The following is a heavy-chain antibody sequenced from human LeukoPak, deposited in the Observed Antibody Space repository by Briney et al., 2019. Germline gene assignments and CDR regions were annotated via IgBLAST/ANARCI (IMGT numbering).Heavy chain of an antibody. CDR3: ARNYYGSGSYSSWGDAFDI. J-gene: IGHJ3*02. CDR1: GYTFTGYY. Sequence: ASVKVSCKASGYTFTGYYMHWVRQAPGQGLEWMGWINPNSGGTNYAQKFQGRVTMTRDTSISTACMELSRLRSDDTAVYYCARNYYGSGSYSSWGDAFDIWGQGTMVTVSS. D-gene: IGHD3-10*01. V-gene: IGHV1-2*02. CDR2: INPNSGGT.